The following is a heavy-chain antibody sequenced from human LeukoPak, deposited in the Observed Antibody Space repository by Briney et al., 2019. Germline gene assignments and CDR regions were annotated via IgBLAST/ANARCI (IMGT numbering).Heavy chain of an antibody. D-gene: IGHD3-10*01. Sequence: PGRSLRLSCATSGFTCGAYPMSWVRQPPGKGLQWLAFITGDGYAEYAAWVRGRFSISRDDSSSIAYLQMHSLQADDTAVYYCLRALAPTFGLWYFDYSGQGTLVTVSS. CDR1: GFTCGAYP. J-gene: IGHJ4*02. V-gene: IGHV3-49*04. CDR3: LRALAPTFGLWYFDY. CDR2: ITGDGYA.